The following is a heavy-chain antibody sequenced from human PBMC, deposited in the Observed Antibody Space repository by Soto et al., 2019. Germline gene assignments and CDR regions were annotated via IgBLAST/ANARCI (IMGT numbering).Heavy chain of an antibody. V-gene: IGHV4-39*01. CDR2: IHYSGST. CDR1: GGSISSSSYY. Sequence: SQPLYLTCTVSGGSISSSSYYWGLIRQPPGKGLEWIGSIHYSGSTYYNTSLKSRVTISVDTSKNQLSLKLSSVTAADTAVYYCAGHPIGYSGYDSDYWGKGTPVTVSS. CDR3: AGHPIGYSGYDSDY. J-gene: IGHJ4*02. D-gene: IGHD5-12*01.